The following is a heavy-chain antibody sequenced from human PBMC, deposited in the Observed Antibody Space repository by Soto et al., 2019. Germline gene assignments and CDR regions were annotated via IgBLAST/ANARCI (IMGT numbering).Heavy chain of an antibody. CDR3: ARHFPGIAVAGAFDY. CDR1: GFTFSSYW. V-gene: IGHV3-74*01. CDR2: INSDGSST. J-gene: IGHJ4*02. Sequence: GGSLRLSCAASGFTFSSYWMHWVRQAPGKGLVWVSRINSDGSSTSYADSVKGRFTIYRENAKNTLYLQMNSLRAEDTAVYYCARHFPGIAVAGAFDYWGQGTLVTVSS. D-gene: IGHD6-19*01.